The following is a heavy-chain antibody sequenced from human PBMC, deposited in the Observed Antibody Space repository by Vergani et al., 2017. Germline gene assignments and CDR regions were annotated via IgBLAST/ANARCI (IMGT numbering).Heavy chain of an antibody. V-gene: IGHV4-39*01. CDR3: ARHQGFGESYARD. CDR2: IYYSGRT. CDR1: GGSISSSSYY. Sequence: QLQLQESGPGLVKPSETLSLTCTVSGGSISSSSYYWGWIRQPPGKGLEWIGSIYYSGRTYYNPSLKSRVTISVDTSKNQFSLKLSSVTAADTAVYYCARHQGFGESYARDWGQGTLVTVSS. D-gene: IGHD3-10*01. J-gene: IGHJ4*02.